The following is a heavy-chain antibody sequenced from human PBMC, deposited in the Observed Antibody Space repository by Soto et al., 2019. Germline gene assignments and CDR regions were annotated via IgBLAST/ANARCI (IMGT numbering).Heavy chain of an antibody. D-gene: IGHD5-12*01. CDR1: GFTFSTSV. V-gene: IGHV3-21*01. CDR3: AKDPGLRRRDGYNPDY. J-gene: IGHJ4*02. Sequence: PGGSLRLSCAASGFTFSTSVMNCVRQAPGKGLEWVSSITSSSTYIYYAVSVEGRFTISRDNSKNTLYLQMNSLRTADTAVYYCAKDPGLRRRDGYNPDYWGQGTLVTVSS. CDR2: ITSSSTYI.